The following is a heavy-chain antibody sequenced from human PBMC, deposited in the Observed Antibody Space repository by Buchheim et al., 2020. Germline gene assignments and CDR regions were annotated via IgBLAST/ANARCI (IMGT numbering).Heavy chain of an antibody. Sequence: EVQLVESGGGLVQPGGSLRLSCAASGFTFSSYWMSWVRQAPGKGLEWVANIKQDGSEKYYVDSVKGRFTISRDNAKNSLYLQMNSLRAEDTAVYYCAREFSWDSSSWRYYYYGMDVWGQGTT. J-gene: IGHJ6*02. V-gene: IGHV3-7*01. CDR3: AREFSWDSSSWRYYYYGMDV. CDR2: IKQDGSEK. CDR1: GFTFSSYW. D-gene: IGHD6-13*01.